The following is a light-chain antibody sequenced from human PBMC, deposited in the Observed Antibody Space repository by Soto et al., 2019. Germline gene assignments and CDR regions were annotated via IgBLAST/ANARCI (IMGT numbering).Light chain of an antibody. J-gene: IGKJ1*01. V-gene: IGKV1-39*01. CDR1: QSISNH. Sequence: IQMTQSPSSLSASVEDRVIITCRASQSISNHLNWYQQKPGKAPKLLIFAASSLQSGVPSRFSGSRSGPDFTLTISSLQRDDFATYYCQQTYNPPPTFGPGTKVDI. CDR2: AAS. CDR3: QQTYNPPPT.